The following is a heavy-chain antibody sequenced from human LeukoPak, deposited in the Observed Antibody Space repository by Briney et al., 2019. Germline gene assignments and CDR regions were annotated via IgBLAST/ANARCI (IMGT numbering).Heavy chain of an antibody. CDR3: AKNELQEHNYYYYYGMDV. CDR1: GFTFSSYA. CDR2: ISGSGGST. V-gene: IGHV3-23*01. Sequence: GGSLRLSCAASGFTFSSYAMSWVRQAPGKGLEWASAISGSGGSTYYADSVKGRFTISRDNSKNTLYLQMNSLRAEDTAVYYCAKNELQEHNYYYYYGMDVWGQGTTVTVSS. J-gene: IGHJ6*02. D-gene: IGHD4-11*01.